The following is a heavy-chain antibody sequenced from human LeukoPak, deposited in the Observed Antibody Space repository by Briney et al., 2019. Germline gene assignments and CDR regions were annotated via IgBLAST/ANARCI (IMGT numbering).Heavy chain of an antibody. D-gene: IGHD4-23*01. J-gene: IGHJ4*02. CDR2: IYPGDSDT. V-gene: IGHV5-51*01. Sequence: GESLKISCKGSGYSFTSYWIGWVRQMPGKGLEWMGIIYPGDSDTRYSPSFQGQVTISAISTAYLQWSSLKASDTAMYYCARSTTVATPWGYWGQGTLVTVSS. CDR3: ARSTTVATPWGY. CDR1: GYSFTSYW.